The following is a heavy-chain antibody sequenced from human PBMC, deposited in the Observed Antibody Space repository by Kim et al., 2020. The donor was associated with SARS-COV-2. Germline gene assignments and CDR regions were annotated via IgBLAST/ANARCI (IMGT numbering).Heavy chain of an antibody. J-gene: IGHJ4*02. D-gene: IGHD3-3*01. CDR1: GFTFSSYW. CDR2: IKQDGSEK. V-gene: IGHV3-7*03. CDR3: AREKLEWIALSPYYFDY. Sequence: GGSLRLSCAASGFTFSSYWMSWVRQAPGKGLEWVANIKQDGSEKYYVDSVKGRFTISRDNAKNSLYLQMNSLRAEDTAVYYCAREKLEWIALSPYYFDYWGQGTLVTVSS.